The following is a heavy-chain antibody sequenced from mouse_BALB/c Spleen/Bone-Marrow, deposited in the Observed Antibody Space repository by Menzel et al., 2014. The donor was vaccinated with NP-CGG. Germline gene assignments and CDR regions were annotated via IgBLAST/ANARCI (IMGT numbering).Heavy chain of an antibody. Sequence: EVHLVESGAELVKPGASVKLSCTASGFNIKDADMHWVKQRPEQGMEWIGRIDPANDNTKYDPKFQGKATITADTSSNTVYLQLSSLTSEDTAVYYCAITPSAMDYWGQGTSVTVSS. CDR2: IDPANDNT. CDR3: AITPSAMDY. CDR1: GFNIKDAD. D-gene: IGHD2-4*01. J-gene: IGHJ4*01. V-gene: IGHV14-3*02.